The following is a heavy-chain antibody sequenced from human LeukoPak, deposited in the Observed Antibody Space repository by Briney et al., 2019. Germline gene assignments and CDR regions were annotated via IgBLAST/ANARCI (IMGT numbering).Heavy chain of an antibody. Sequence: ASVKVSCKASGYTFTGYYMHWVRQAPGQGLEWMGWINPNSGGTNYAQKFQGRVTMTRDTSISTAYMELSRLRSDDTAVYYCARVGSAGTYYYHYMDVWGKATTVTISS. CDR1: GYTFTGYY. D-gene: IGHD6-19*01. CDR2: INPNSGGT. V-gene: IGHV1-2*02. CDR3: ARVGSAGTYYYHYMDV. J-gene: IGHJ6*03.